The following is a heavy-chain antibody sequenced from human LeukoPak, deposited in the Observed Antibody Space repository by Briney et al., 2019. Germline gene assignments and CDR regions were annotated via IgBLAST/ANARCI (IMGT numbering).Heavy chain of an antibody. Sequence: SETLSLTCTVSGGSISSYYWSWIRQPPGKGLEWIGYIYYSGSTNYNPSLKSRVTISVDTSKNQFSLKLSSVTAADTAVYYCARDARLSGSYYFGYWGQGTLVTVSS. J-gene: IGHJ4*02. CDR3: ARDARLSGSYYFGY. CDR2: IYYSGST. V-gene: IGHV4-59*01. CDR1: GGSISSYY. D-gene: IGHD1-26*01.